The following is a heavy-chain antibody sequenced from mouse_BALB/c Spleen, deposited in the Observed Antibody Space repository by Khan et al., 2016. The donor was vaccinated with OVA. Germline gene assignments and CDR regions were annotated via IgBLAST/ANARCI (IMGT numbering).Heavy chain of an antibody. Sequence: EVELVESGGDLVKPGGSLKLSCAASGFTFSNYGMSWVRQTPDKRLEWVATISSGGDYTYYPDSVTGRFTIFRDNAKNTLYLQMSSLKSEDTAMXHCASHLTGSFAYWGQGTLVNGSA. CDR2: ISSGGDYT. CDR3: ASHLTGSFAY. V-gene: IGHV5-6*01. CDR1: GFTFSNYG. J-gene: IGHJ3*01. D-gene: IGHD4-1*01.